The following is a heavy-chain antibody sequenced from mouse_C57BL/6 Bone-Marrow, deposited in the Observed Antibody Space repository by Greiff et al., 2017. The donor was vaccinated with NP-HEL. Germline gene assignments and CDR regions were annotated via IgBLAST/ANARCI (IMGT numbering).Heavy chain of an antibody. CDR1: GYTFTDYE. V-gene: IGHV1-15*01. D-gene: IGHD1-1*01. Sequence: QVQLQQSGAELVRPGASVTLSCKASGYTFTDYEMHWVKQTPVHGLEWIGAIDPETGGTAYNQKFKGKAILTADKSSSTAYMELRSLTSEDSAVYYCTREEDYYGSSYLLFAYWGQGTLVTVSA. CDR3: TREEDYYGSSYLLFAY. J-gene: IGHJ3*01. CDR2: IDPETGGT.